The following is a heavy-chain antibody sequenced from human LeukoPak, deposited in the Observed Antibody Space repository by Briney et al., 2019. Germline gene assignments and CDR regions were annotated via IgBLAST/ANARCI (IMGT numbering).Heavy chain of an antibody. D-gene: IGHD3/OR15-3a*01. CDR3: ARHGLTSFRYFDP. J-gene: IGHJ2*01. CDR1: GGSISSSGFY. CDR2: MSQSGST. V-gene: IGHV4-39*01. Sequence: SETLSLTCSVSGGSISSSGFYWGWIRQPPGKGLEWIGTMSQSGSTHYNSSLKSRVTVSVDTSKNQCSLTLSSVTAADTAVYYCARHGLTSFRYFDPWGRGTLVTVSS.